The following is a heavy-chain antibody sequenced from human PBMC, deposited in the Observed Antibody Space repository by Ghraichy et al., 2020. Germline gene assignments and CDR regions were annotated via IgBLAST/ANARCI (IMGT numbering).Heavy chain of an antibody. CDR2: MNPNSGNT. D-gene: IGHD3-3*01. CDR3: ARGLRRYYDFWSGYGTYDYYYYGIDV. Sequence: ASVKVSCKASGYTFTSYDINWVRQATGQGLEWMGWMNPNSGNTGYAQKFQGRVTMTRNTSISTAYMELSSLRSEDTAVYYCARGLRRYYDFWSGYGTYDYYYYGIDVWGQGTTVTVSS. V-gene: IGHV1-8*01. CDR1: GYTFTSYD. J-gene: IGHJ6*02.